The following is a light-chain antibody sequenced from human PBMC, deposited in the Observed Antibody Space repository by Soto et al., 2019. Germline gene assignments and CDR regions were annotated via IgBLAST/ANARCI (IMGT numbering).Light chain of an antibody. J-gene: IGLJ1*01. Sequence: QSVLTQPASVSGSPGQSITISCTVTSSDVGSYNYVSWYQHHPGKAPRLMIYASSNRPSGVSHRFSGSRSGNTASLTISGLQAEDEADYYCSSYTSGSTLYVFGTGTKVTVL. CDR2: ASS. CDR1: SSDVGSYNY. V-gene: IGLV2-14*01. CDR3: SSYTSGSTLYV.